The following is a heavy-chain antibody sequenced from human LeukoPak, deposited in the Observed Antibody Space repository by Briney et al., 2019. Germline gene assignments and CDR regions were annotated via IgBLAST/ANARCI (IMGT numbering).Heavy chain of an antibody. CDR3: ATDLIHYYASGAKT. J-gene: IGHJ5*02. D-gene: IGHD3-10*01. Sequence: PGGSLRVSCAASGLTFSNYNMNWVRQAPRKGLEWVSSISTSGSYIYYANSMKGRFTISRDNAKNSLYLQMNSLRVEDSAVYYCATDLIHYYASGAKTWGQGTLVTVSS. CDR2: ISTSGSYI. V-gene: IGHV3-21*01. CDR1: GLTFSNYN.